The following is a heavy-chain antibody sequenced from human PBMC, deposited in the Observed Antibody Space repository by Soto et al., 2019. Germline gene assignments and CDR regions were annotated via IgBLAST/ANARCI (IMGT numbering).Heavy chain of an antibody. J-gene: IGHJ4*02. CDR3: ALTGTTFSSLSRPFDY. CDR1: GYTFTSYY. Sequence: ASVKVSCKASGYTFTSYYMHWVRQAPGQGLEWMGIINPSGGSTSYAQKFQGRVTMTRDTSTSTVYMELSSLRSEDTAVYYCALTGTTFSSLSRPFDYWGQGTLVTVSS. V-gene: IGHV1-46*01. CDR2: INPSGGST. D-gene: IGHD1-7*01.